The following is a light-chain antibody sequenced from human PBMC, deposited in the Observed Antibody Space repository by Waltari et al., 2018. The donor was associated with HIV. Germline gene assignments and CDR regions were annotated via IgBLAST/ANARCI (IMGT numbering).Light chain of an antibody. J-gene: IGKJ5*01. CDR1: QDISNY. Sequence: DIQMTQSPSSLSASVGDRVTITCQASQDISNYLNWYHQKPGKAPKLLIYDASKLETGVPSRFSGSGSGTDFTFTISSLQPEDIATYYCQQYDNLPITFGQGTRLEIK. V-gene: IGKV1-33*01. CDR3: QQYDNLPIT. CDR2: DAS.